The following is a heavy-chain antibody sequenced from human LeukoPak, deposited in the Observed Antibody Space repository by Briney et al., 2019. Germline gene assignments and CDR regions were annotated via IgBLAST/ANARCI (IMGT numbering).Heavy chain of an antibody. J-gene: IGHJ3*02. V-gene: IGHV3-21*01. CDR3: ARVGGSYFFHAFDI. CDR2: ISSSSGYI. CDR1: GFTFTNNF. Sequence: GGSLRLSCAASGFTFTNNFMNWVRQAPGKGLEWVSSISSSSGYIYYADSVKGRFTISRDNAKNSLYLQMNSLRAEDTAVYYCARVGGSYFFHAFDIWGQGTMVTVSS. D-gene: IGHD1-26*01.